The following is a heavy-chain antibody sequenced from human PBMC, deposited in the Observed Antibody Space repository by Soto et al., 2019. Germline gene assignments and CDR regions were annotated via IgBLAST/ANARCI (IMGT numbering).Heavy chain of an antibody. CDR1: GDSISSSGYY. V-gene: IGHV4-39*07. CDR2: IYYSGIT. Sequence: PSETLSLTCTVTGDSISSSGYYWGWIRQHPGKGLEWIGCIYYSGITYYNPSLRSRVTISVDTSKNQFSLKLKSVTAADTALYYCSIVTRYYFDVWGQGSLVTVSS. J-gene: IGHJ4*02. CDR3: SIVTRYYFDV.